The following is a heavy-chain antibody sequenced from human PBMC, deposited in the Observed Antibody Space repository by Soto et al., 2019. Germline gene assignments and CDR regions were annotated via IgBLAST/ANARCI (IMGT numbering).Heavy chain of an antibody. CDR2: IIPIFGTA. D-gene: IGHD2-8*01. CDR1: GGTFSSYA. J-gene: IGHJ4*02. V-gene: IGHV1-69*06. CDR3: ARESGYCTNGVCYTEDY. Sequence: QVQLVQSGAEVKKPGSSVKVSCKASGGTFSSYAISWVRQAPGQGLEWMGGIIPIFGTANYAQKFQGRVTITADKSTSTAYMELSSLGSEDTAVYYCARESGYCTNGVCYTEDYWGQGTLVTVSS.